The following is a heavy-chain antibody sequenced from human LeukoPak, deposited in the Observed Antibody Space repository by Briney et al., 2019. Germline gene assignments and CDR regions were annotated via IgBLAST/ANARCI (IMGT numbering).Heavy chain of an antibody. CDR2: INPNSGGT. CDR1: GSTFTGYY. J-gene: IGHJ4*02. V-gene: IGHV1-2*02. D-gene: IGHD6-19*01. CDR3: ASHSSGWYFDY. Sequence: ASVKVSCKASGSTFTGYYMHWVRQAPGQGLGWMGWINPNSGGTDYTQNFQARVTMTRDTSISTAYMELSRLRSDDTAVYYCASHSSGWYFDYWGQGTLVTVSS.